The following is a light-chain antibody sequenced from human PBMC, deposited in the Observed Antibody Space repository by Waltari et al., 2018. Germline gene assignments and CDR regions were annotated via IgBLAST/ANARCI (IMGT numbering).Light chain of an antibody. CDR1: QLGDKY. J-gene: IGLJ2*01. V-gene: IGLV3-1*01. CDR3: QAWDSSTAV. Sequence: SYELTQPPSVSVSPGHTASITCSGDQLGDKYACWYQQKPGQSPVLVIYQDSKRPSGIPERFSGSNSGNTATLTISGTQAMDEADYYCQAWDSSTAVFGGGTKLTVL. CDR2: QDS.